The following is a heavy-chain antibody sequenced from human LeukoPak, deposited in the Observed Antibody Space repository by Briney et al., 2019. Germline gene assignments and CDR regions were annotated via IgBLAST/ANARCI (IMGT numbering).Heavy chain of an antibody. V-gene: IGHV1-18*01. CDR1: SYTFTSYG. D-gene: IGHD1-26*01. CDR2: ISAYNGNT. Sequence: GASVKVSCKASSYTFTSYGINWVRQAPGQGLEWMGCISAYNGNTNYAQKLQGRVTMTTDTSTSTAYMELRSLRSDDTAVYYCARRSEWEQTDYWGQGTLVTVSS. CDR3: ARRSEWEQTDY. J-gene: IGHJ4*02.